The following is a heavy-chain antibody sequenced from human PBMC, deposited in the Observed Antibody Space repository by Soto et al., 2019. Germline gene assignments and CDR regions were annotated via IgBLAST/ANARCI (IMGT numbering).Heavy chain of an antibody. D-gene: IGHD5-12*01. CDR1: GFTFSSYG. J-gene: IGHJ4*02. CDR2: IWYDGSNK. CDR3: ARDRDIVATITLLFDY. Sequence: GGSLRLSCAASGFTFSSYGMHWVRQAPGKGLEWVAVIWYDGSNKYYADSVKGRFTISRDNSKNTLYLQMNSLRAEDTAVYYCARDRDIVATITLLFDYWGQGTLVTVSS. V-gene: IGHV3-33*01.